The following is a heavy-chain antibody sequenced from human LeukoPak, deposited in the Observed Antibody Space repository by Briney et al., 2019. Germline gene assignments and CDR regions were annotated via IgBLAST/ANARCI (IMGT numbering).Heavy chain of an antibody. Sequence: SGGSLRLSCAASGFTFSSYWMTWVRQAPGKGLEWVANIKQDGSEKYYVDSVKGRFTISRDNAKNSLYLQMNTLRAEDTAVYYCVRDLDLGGYSSFEYWGQGTLVTVSS. J-gene: IGHJ4*02. CDR1: GFTFSSYW. CDR2: IKQDGSEK. D-gene: IGHD4-23*01. CDR3: VRDLDLGGYSSFEY. V-gene: IGHV3-7*01.